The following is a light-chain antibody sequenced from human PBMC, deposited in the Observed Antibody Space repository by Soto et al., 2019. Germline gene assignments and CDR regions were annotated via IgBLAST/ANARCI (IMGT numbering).Light chain of an antibody. J-gene: IGKJ5*01. CDR2: GAS. Sequence: IVMTQSPATLSLSPGERATLSCRASQSVSSNLAWYQQKPGQAPRPLIYGASSRATGIPDRFSGSGSGTDFTLTISRLEPEYFAVYDCQQYGSPITFRQGTRLEIK. V-gene: IGKV3-20*01. CDR1: QSVSSN. CDR3: QQYGSPIT.